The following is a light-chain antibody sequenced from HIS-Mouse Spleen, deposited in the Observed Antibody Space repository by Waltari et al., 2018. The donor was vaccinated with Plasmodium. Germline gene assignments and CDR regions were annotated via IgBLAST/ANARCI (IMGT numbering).Light chain of an antibody. J-gene: IGLJ2*01. Sequence: QSALTQPASVSGSPGQSITIPCTGTSSAVGGYNYVSWYQQHPGKAHKCMIYEVSNRPSGVSNRFSGSKSGNTASLTISGLQAEDEADYYCSSYTSSSTLVFGGGTKLTVL. CDR3: SSYTSSSTLV. V-gene: IGLV2-14*01. CDR2: EVS. CDR1: SSAVGGYNY.